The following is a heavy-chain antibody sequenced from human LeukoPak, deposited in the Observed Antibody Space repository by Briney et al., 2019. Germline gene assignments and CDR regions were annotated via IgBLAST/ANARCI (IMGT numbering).Heavy chain of an antibody. CDR2: ISSSGSTI. V-gene: IGHV3-48*03. Sequence: GGSLRLSCAASGFTFSSYEMNWVRQAPGKGLEWVSCISSSGSTIYYADSVKGRFTISRDNAKNSLYLQMNSLRAEDTAVYYCARDYCSSTSCYSPGMDVWGQGTTVTVSS. J-gene: IGHJ6*02. CDR3: ARDYCSSTSCYSPGMDV. D-gene: IGHD2-2*02. CDR1: GFTFSSYE.